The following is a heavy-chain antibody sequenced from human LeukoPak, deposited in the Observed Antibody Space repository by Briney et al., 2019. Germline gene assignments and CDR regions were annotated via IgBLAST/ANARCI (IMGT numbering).Heavy chain of an antibody. CDR1: GFPFGTFA. J-gene: IGHJ4*02. D-gene: IGHD6-19*01. CDR3: AKGYSSRWYAFDS. CDR2: IHGAT. Sequence: GGSLSLFCGASGFPFGTFAMGWVGPAPGRGLMWVSTIHGATSYADSVKGRFTISQDNSKNTLYLQMTSLRADDTALYYCAKGYSSRWYAFDSWGQGTLVTVSS. V-gene: IGHV3-23*01.